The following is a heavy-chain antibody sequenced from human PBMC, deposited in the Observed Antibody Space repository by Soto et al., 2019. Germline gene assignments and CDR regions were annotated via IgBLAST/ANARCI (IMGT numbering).Heavy chain of an antibody. V-gene: IGHV3-72*01. CDR2: TRNRANGYTT. CDR3: ARAFYGSGSYSLDY. CDR1: GFTFSDHY. J-gene: IGHJ4*02. D-gene: IGHD3-10*01. Sequence: EVQLVESGGGLVQPGGSLRLSCAASGFTFSDHYMDWVSQAPAKGLEWVGRTRNRANGYTTEYAASVKGRFTISRDDSKNSLYLQMNSLKIEDTAVYYCARAFYGSGSYSLDYWGQGALVTVSS.